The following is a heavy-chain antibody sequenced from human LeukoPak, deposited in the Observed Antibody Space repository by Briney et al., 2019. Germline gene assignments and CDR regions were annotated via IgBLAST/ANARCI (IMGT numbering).Heavy chain of an antibody. CDR3: ARVKYSSDKNWFDP. D-gene: IGHD6-25*01. CDR1: GGTFSSYA. V-gene: IGHV1-69*01. Sequence: SVKISCKASGGTFSSYAISWVRQAPGQGLEWMGGIIPIFGTANYAQKFQGRVTITADESTSTAYMELSSLRSEDTAVYYCARVKYSSDKNWFDPWGQGTLVTVSS. J-gene: IGHJ5*02. CDR2: IIPIFGTA.